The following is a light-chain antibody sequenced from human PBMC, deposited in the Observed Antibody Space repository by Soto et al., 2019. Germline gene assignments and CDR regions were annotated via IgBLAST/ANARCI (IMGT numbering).Light chain of an antibody. CDR2: AAS. J-gene: IGKJ1*01. CDR1: QSISTF. CDR3: QQSYNSPQT. Sequence: DIQLTQAPSSLSASVGDRITITCRASQSISTFLNWYQQKPGKAPKLLIYAASSLQSGVPSRFSGSGSETDFTLTINSLQSEDFATYSCQQSYNSPQTFGQGTKVDIK. V-gene: IGKV1-39*01.